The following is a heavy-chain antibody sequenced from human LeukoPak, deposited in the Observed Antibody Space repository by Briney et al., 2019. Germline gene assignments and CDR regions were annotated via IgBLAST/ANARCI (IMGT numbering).Heavy chain of an antibody. CDR2: INPNSGGT. D-gene: IGHD6-6*01. Sequence: ASVKVSCKASGYIFNGYYMYWLRQPPDQGLGGMEWINPNSGGTNYAQKFQGRVTMTRDTSISTAYMELSRLRFDDTAVYYCARDVAALFYYMDVWGKGTTVTVSS. CDR1: GYIFNGYY. CDR3: ARDVAALFYYMDV. V-gene: IGHV1-2*02. J-gene: IGHJ6*03.